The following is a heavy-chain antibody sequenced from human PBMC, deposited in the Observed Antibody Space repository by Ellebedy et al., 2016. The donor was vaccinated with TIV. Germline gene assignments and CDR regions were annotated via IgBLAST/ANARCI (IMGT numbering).Heavy chain of an antibody. D-gene: IGHD3-10*01. J-gene: IGHJ4*02. CDR1: GGSFSGYY. V-gene: IGHV4-34*01. Sequence: MPSETLSLTCAVYGGSFSGYYWSWIRQPPGKGLEWIGEINHSGSTNYNPSLKRRVTISVDTSKNQFSLKLSSVTAADTAVYYCARYYYGSGSYPYPFDYWGQGTLVTVSS. CDR2: INHSGST. CDR3: ARYYYGSGSYPYPFDY.